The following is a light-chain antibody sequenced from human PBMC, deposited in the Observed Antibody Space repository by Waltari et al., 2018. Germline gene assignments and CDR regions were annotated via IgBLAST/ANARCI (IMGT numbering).Light chain of an antibody. J-gene: IGKJ5*01. CDR3: QQRTTWPSIT. CDR2: DAS. CDR1: QSVNTN. V-gene: IGKV3-11*01. Sequence: EIVLTQSPATLSLSPGERGTPSCRASQSVNTNLAWYQQKPGQAPRLLIYDASTRATGIPARFSGSGSGTDFTLTISSLEREDFAVYYCQQRTTWPSITFGQGTRLEIK.